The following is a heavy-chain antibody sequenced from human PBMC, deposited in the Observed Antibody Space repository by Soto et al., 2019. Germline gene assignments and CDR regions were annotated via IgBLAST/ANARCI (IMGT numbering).Heavy chain of an antibody. CDR3: TRDASRDSSARGWFDP. D-gene: IGHD6-13*01. J-gene: IGHJ5*02. CDR1: GFTFSSYE. Sequence: GGSLRLSCAASGFTFSSYEMNWVRQAPGKGLEWVSYISSSGSTIYYADSVKGRFTISRDNAKNSLYLQMNSLRAEDTAVYYCTRDASRDSSARGWFDPWGPGTLVTVPQ. CDR2: ISSSGSTI. V-gene: IGHV3-48*03.